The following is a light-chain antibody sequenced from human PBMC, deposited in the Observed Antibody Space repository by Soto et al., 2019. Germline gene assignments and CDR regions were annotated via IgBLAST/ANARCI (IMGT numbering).Light chain of an antibody. Sequence: QSALTQPASVSGSPGQTITISCTGTSSDVGGYNYVSWYQHNPGKAPKLLTYEVSNRPSGVSDRFSGSKSDNMASLTTSGLQAEDEADYYCSSYTSTNIPVVFGGGTKVTVL. J-gene: IGLJ3*02. CDR2: EVS. V-gene: IGLV2-14*01. CDR3: SSYTSTNIPVV. CDR1: SSDVGGYNY.